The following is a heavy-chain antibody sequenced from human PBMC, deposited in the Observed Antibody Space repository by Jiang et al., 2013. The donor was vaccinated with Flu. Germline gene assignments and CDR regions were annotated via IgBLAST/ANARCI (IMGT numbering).Heavy chain of an antibody. Sequence: QLLESGGGVVQPGGSLRLSCTTSGFNFQYYVMSWVRQAPGKGLEWVSSISGSGSGAGTYYADSVQGRFTISRDNSKNTLYLQMNSLRGEDTAVYYCAKDLKWRQLWPPPEYYYGMDVWGQGTTVTVSS. J-gene: IGHJ6*02. D-gene: IGHD5-18*01. CDR3: AKDLKWRQLWPPPEYYYGMDV. V-gene: IGHV3-23*01. CDR2: ISGSGSGAGT. CDR1: GFNFQYYV.